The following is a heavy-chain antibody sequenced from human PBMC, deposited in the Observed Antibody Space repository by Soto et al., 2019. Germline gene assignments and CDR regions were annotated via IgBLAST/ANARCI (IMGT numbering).Heavy chain of an antibody. CDR2: IYRTVST. CDR3: ASRDPGTSVDY. V-gene: IGHV4-4*02. CDR1: GGSFTSNNC. D-gene: IGHD1-7*01. J-gene: IGHJ4*02. Sequence: TSETLSLTCAVSGGSFTSNNCWTWVRQPPGQGLEWIGEIYRTVSTNYNPSLKSRVTISLDKSENQFSLKVTSLTDADTAVYYCASRDPGTSVDYCGQGTLVTVSS.